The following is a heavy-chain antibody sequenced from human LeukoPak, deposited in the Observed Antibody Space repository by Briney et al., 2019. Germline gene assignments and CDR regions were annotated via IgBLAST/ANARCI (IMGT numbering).Heavy chain of an antibody. CDR2: SEYSGTTS. CDR1: TFTFSSYS. V-gene: IGHV3-48*02. CDR3: ARILGFTLDY. J-gene: IGHJ4*02. Sequence: TGGSLRLSCATSTFTFSSYSMNWVRQAPGKGLEWVSYSEYSGTTSYYADSVKGRFTVSRDNAKNSLYLQMSSLRDEDTAVYYCARILGFTLDYWGQGTLVTVSS.